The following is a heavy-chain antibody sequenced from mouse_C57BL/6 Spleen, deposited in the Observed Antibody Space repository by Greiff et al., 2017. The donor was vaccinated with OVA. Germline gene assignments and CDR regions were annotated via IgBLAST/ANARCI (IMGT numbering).Heavy chain of an antibody. CDR1: GFTFSSYA. CDR3: ARDGGDY. J-gene: IGHJ2*01. CDR2: ISDGGSYT. V-gene: IGHV5-4*01. Sequence: EVHLVESGGGLVKPGGSLKLSCAASGFTFSSYAMSWVRQTPEKRLEWVATISDGGSYTYYPDNVKGRFTISRDNAKNNLYLQMSHLKSEDTAMYYCARDGGDYWGQGTTLTVSS.